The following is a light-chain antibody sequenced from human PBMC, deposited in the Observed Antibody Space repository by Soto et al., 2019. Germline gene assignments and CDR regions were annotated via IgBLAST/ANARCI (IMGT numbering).Light chain of an antibody. CDR3: AAWDVSLKVV. V-gene: IGLV1-47*02. CDR1: SSNIGSNY. CDR2: NFD. Sequence: QSVLTQPPSASGTPGQRGTISCSGSSSNIGSNYVYWYQQLPGTAPKLLIYNFDQRPSGVPDRFSGSKSGTSASLAISGLRSEDEADYYCAAWDVSLKVVFGAGTKLTVL. J-gene: IGLJ3*02.